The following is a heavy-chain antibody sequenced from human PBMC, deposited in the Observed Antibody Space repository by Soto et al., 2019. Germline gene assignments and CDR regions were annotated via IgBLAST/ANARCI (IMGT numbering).Heavy chain of an antibody. Sequence: QITLKESGPTLVKPTQTLTLTCTFSGFSLSTSGVGVAWIRQPPGKALEWLTLIYWDDDKRYSPSLKSRLIITKDTSKNQVVLTMTNMDPVDTATYYCAHYYLIRTQYCSADSCPFDYWGQGTLVTVSS. D-gene: IGHD2-15*01. V-gene: IGHV2-5*02. J-gene: IGHJ4*02. CDR3: AHYYLIRTQYCSADSCPFDY. CDR2: IYWDDDK. CDR1: GFSLSTSGVG.